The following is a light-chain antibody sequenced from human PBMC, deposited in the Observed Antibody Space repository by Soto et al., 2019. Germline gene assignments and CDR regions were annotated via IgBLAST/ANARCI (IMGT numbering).Light chain of an antibody. CDR1: KLGDKY. CDR2: QDS. Sequence: PGQTASITCSGDKLGDKYACWYQQKPGQSPVLVIYQDSKRPSGIPERFSGSNSGNTATLTISGTQAMDEADYYCQAWDSSTYYVFGTGTKVTVL. CDR3: QAWDSSTYYV. V-gene: IGLV3-1*01. J-gene: IGLJ1*01.